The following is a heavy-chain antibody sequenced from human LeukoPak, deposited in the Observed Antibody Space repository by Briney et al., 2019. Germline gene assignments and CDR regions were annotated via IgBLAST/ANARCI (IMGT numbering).Heavy chain of an antibody. Sequence: SETLSLTCTASGGSISTYSWSWIRQPPGKGLEWIGYIYSGNTNYNPSLKSRVTISVDTSKNQFSLKLSSVTAADTAVYYCARVRLVGYDILTGYYSFDYWGQGTLVTVSS. D-gene: IGHD3-9*01. CDR2: IYSGNT. CDR1: GGSISTYS. J-gene: IGHJ4*02. CDR3: ARVRLVGYDILTGYYSFDY. V-gene: IGHV4-59*01.